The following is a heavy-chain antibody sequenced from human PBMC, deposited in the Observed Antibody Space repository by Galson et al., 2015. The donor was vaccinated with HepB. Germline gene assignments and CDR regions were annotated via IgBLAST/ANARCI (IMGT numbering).Heavy chain of an antibody. V-gene: IGHV3-64D*06. J-gene: IGHJ4*02. Sequence: SLRLSCAASGFTFSSYAMHWVRQAPGKGLEYVSAISSNGGSTYYADSVKGRFTISRDNSKNTLYLQMSSLRAEDTAVYYCVKDVGQWFGEPDYWGQGTLVTVSS. D-gene: IGHD3-10*01. CDR3: VKDVGQWFGEPDY. CDR1: GFTFSSYA. CDR2: ISSNGGST.